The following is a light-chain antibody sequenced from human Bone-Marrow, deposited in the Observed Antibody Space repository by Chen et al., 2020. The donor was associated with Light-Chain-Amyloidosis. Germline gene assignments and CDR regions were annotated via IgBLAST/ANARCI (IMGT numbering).Light chain of an antibody. CDR2: EDD. CDR1: SGSIATNY. V-gene: IGLV6-57*01. J-gene: IGLJ3*02. Sequence: LMLTLPHSVPDSPGNTVIISCTRSSGSIATNYVQWYQQRPGSSPTTVIYEDDQRPSGVPDRFSGSIDRSSNSASLTISGLKTEDEADYYCQSYQGSSQGVFGGGTKLTVL. CDR3: QSYQGSSQGV.